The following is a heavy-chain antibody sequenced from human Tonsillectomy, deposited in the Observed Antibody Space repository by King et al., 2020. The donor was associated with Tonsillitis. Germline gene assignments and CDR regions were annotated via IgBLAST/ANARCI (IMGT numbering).Heavy chain of an antibody. V-gene: IGHV3-15*01. CDR3: AADEHFGSGLPP. CDR2: IKSKNDGETA. J-gene: IGHJ5*02. Sequence: VQLVESGGGLVESGGSLRLYCAASEFTFTKAWMSWVRQGPGKGLEWVGRIKSKNDGETADYAASVKGRFTISRDDARRTLYLQMNSLETGDTAVYYCAADEHFGSGLPPWGQGTLVTVSS. CDR1: EFTFTKAW. D-gene: IGHD3-10*01.